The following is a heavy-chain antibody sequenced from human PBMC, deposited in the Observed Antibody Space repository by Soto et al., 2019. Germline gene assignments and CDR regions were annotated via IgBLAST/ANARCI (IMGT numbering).Heavy chain of an antibody. D-gene: IGHD3-10*01. V-gene: IGHV4-34*01. CDR2: INHSGST. CDR3: ARGRNTYYYGSGSRYPFDP. Sequence: PSETLSLTCAVYGGSFSGYYWSWIRQPPGKGLEWIGEINHSGSTNYNPSLKSRVTISVDTSKNQFSLKLSSVTAADTAVYYCARGRNTYYYGSGSRYPFDPWGKGTLGTVSS. J-gene: IGHJ5*02. CDR1: GGSFSGYY.